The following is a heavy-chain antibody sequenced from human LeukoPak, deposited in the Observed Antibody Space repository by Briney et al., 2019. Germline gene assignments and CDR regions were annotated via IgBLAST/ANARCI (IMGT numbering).Heavy chain of an antibody. J-gene: IGHJ6*03. D-gene: IGHD4-17*01. CDR2: ISSSSSCI. V-gene: IGHV3-21*01. CDR1: GFTFSSCS. Sequence: GGSLRLSCAASGFTFSSCSMNWVRQAPGKGLEWVSSISSSSSCIYYADSVKGRFTISRDNAKNSLYLQMNSLRAEDTAVYYCARDGAYGVKGYYYYYMDVWGKGTTVTVSS. CDR3: ARDGAYGVKGYYYYYMDV.